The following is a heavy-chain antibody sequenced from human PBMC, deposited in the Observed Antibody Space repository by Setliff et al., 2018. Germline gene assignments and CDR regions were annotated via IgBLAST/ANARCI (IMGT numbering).Heavy chain of an antibody. D-gene: IGHD1-7*01. CDR1: GYSIRSGNY. V-gene: IGHV4-38-2*01. J-gene: IGHJ5*02. CDR3: ARIRTGTFLNWFDP. Sequence: PSETLSLTCAVSGYSIRSGNYWGWIRQPPGKGLEWIGSISHSGSAYYNPSLKSRVTISLDMSKNQFSLKLSSVTAADTAVYYCARIRTGTFLNWFDPWGQGTLVTVSS. CDR2: ISHSGSA.